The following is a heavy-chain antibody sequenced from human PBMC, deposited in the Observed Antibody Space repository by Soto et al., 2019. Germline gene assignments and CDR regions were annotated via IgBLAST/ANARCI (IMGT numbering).Heavy chain of an antibody. V-gene: IGHV3-33*01. CDR3: AREGELLDLDY. J-gene: IGHJ4*02. CDR2: IWYDGSNK. Sequence: QVQLVESGGGVVQPGRSLRLSCAASGSTFSSYGMHWVRQAPGKGLEWVAVIWYDGSNKYYADSVKGRFTISRDNSKNTLYLQMNSLRAEDTAVYYCAREGELLDLDYWGQGTLVTVSS. CDR1: GSTFSSYG. D-gene: IGHD1-26*01.